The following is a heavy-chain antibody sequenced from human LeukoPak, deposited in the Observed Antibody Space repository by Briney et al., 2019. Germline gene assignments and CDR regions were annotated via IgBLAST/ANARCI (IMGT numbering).Heavy chain of an antibody. CDR2: IYPGDSDT. CDR3: ARRPGSSGEPNGASFDV. J-gene: IGHJ3*01. D-gene: IGHD2-15*01. V-gene: IGHV5-51*01. CDR1: GYRFTSYW. Sequence: GESLKISCKGFGYRFTSYWIGWVRQMPGKGLEWMGIIYPGDSDTRYSPSFQGHVTISADKSITTAYLQWNSLKASDTAMYYCARRPGSSGEPNGASFDVWGQGTMVTVSS.